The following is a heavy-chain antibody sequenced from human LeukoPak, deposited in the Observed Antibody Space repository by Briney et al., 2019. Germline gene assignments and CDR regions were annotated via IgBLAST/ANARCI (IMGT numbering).Heavy chain of an antibody. V-gene: IGHV3-23*01. CDR3: ARLSAYYYGSYFYYYMDV. Sequence: GGSLRLSCAASGFTFSSSAMNWVRQAPGKGLEWVSSISGSGDRTYYADSVKGRFTISRDNSKNTLYLQMNSLRAEDTALYYCARLSAYYYGSYFYYYMDVWGKGTTVTVSS. J-gene: IGHJ6*03. D-gene: IGHD3-10*01. CDR2: ISGSGDRT. CDR1: GFTFSSSA.